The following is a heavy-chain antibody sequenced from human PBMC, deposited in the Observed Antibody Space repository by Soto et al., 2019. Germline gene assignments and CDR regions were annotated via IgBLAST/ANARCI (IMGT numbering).Heavy chain of an antibody. Sequence: GESLKISCAASGFTFSDYYMSWIRQAPGKGLEWVSYISSSSSYTNYADSVKGRFTISRDNAKNSLYLQMNSLGAEDTAVYYCARDRLIEMATTIRGVDFDYWGQGTLVTVSS. CDR1: GFTFSDYY. V-gene: IGHV3-11*06. CDR3: ARDRLIEMATTIRGVDFDY. CDR2: ISSSSSYT. J-gene: IGHJ4*02. D-gene: IGHD5-12*01.